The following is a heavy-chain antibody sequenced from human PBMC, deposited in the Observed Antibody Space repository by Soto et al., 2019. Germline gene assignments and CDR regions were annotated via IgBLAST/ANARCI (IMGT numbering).Heavy chain of an antibody. CDR3: AREGTPYYYDSSGYHEGYFQH. D-gene: IGHD3-22*01. CDR2: IIPIFGTA. Sequence: SVKVYCKASGGTFSSYAISWVRQAPGQGLEWMGGIIPIFGTANYAQKFQGRVTITADESTSTAYMELSSLRSEDTAVYYCAREGTPYYYDSSGYHEGYFQHWGQGTLVTVSS. J-gene: IGHJ1*01. V-gene: IGHV1-69*13. CDR1: GGTFSSYA.